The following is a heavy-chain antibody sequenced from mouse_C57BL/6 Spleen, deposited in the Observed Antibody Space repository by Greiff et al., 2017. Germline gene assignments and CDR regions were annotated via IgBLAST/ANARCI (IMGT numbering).Heavy chain of an antibody. V-gene: IGHV1-69*01. CDR1: GYTFTSYW. CDR2: IDPSDSYT. D-gene: IGHD2-1*01. CDR3: ARWGGNYEWNGVDY. Sequence: QVQLQQSGAELVMPGASVKLSCKASGYTFTSYWMHWVKQRPGQGLEWIGEIDPSDSYTNYNQKFKGKSTLTVDKSSSTAYMQLSSLTSEDSAVYDCARWGGNYEWNGVDYWGQGTTVTVSS. J-gene: IGHJ2*01.